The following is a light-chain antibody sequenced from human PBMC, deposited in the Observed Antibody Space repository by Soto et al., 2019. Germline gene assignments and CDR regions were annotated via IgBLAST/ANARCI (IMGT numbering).Light chain of an antibody. CDR3: QQRSNWPPIT. Sequence: EIVMTQSPDTLSVSPGEGATLSCRVSQSIRSNLAWYQQRPGRAPRLLMYGASTRASGIPDRFSGSGSGTDFTLTISSLEPEDFAVYYCQQRSNWPPITFGQGTRLEI. CDR2: GAS. CDR1: QSIRSN. J-gene: IGKJ5*01. V-gene: IGKV3-11*01.